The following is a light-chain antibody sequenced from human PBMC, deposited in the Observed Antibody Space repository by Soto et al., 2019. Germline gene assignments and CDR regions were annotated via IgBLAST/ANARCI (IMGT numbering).Light chain of an antibody. J-gene: IGLJ2*01. CDR2: DVT. V-gene: IGLV2-14*03. CDR3: RSYTTTNRML. Sequence: QSALTQPASMSGSPGQSMTIACTGTAWDVGYYNSVAWYLRHPGKASKLMIYDVTKRPSGVSNRFSGSKSGNTASLIISGLQSEDEADYFRRSYTTTNRMLFGGGTQLTVL. CDR1: AWDVGYYNS.